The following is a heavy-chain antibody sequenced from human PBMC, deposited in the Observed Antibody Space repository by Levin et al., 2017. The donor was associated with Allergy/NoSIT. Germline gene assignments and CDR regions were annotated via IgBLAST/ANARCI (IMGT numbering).Heavy chain of an antibody. V-gene: IGHV1-46*01. CDR2: INPSSGRI. CDR3: ARDSTEVAGTGGAFDI. Sequence: GESLKISCKASGYTFTSYYIHWVRQAPGQGLEWMAIINPSSGRITYAQKFQGRVTMTRDTSTSTVYMELNSLTSEDTAVYYCARDSTEVAGTGGAFDIWGQGTMVTVSS. CDR1: GYTFTSYY. J-gene: IGHJ3*02. D-gene: IGHD6-19*01.